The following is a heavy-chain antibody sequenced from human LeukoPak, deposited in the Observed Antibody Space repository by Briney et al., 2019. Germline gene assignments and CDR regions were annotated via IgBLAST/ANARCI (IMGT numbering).Heavy chain of an antibody. CDR1: GFTFSRYV. Sequence: GGSLRLSCVGSGFTFSRYVMNWVRQAPGKGLECISTITTAGGTTYYADSVKGRFTISRDNSKSTLYLQMNSLRAEDTALYYCAKDLSSGTGRGFDHWGQGTLVTVSS. V-gene: IGHV3-23*01. D-gene: IGHD3/OR15-3a*01. CDR2: ITTAGGTT. CDR3: AKDLSSGTGRGFDH. J-gene: IGHJ4*02.